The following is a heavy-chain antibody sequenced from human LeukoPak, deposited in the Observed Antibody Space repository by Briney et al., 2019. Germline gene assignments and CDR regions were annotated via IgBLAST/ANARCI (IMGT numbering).Heavy chain of an antibody. D-gene: IGHD3-10*02. CDR3: ARSYVSAAFDI. J-gene: IGHJ3*02. CDR1: GFIFTNYG. Sequence: PGGSLRLSCAASGFIFTNYGMHWVRQAPGKGLQWVAFIRYDGRNKYYADSVKGRFTISRDNSKNTLYLQMGSLRAEDMAVYYCARSYVSAAFDIWGQGTMVTVSS. CDR2: IRYDGRNK. V-gene: IGHV3-30*02.